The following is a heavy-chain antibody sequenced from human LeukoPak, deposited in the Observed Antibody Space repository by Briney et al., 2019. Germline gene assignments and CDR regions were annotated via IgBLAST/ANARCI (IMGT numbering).Heavy chain of an antibody. Sequence: ETPSLTCAVPGGSSSVYYWSWIRQPPGKGLEWIGEINHSGSTNYSPFLKSRVTISVDTSKNQFSLKLNSVTASDTAVYFCASGSSGYDPWGQGTLVTVSS. D-gene: IGHD5-12*01. V-gene: IGHV4-34*01. CDR2: INHSGST. CDR1: GGSSSVYY. J-gene: IGHJ5*02. CDR3: ASGSSGYDP.